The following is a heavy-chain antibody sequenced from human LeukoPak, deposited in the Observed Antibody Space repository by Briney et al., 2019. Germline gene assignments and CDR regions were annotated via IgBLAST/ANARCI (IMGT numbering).Heavy chain of an antibody. CDR1: GGSISPYY. Sequence: PSETLSLTCTVSGGSISPYYWSWIRQPPGKGLEWIGYIYHSGSTNYNPSLKSRVTISLDTSKNQFSLKLNSVTAADTAVYYCARWANWNHDYWGQGTLVTASS. D-gene: IGHD1-1*01. CDR3: ARWANWNHDY. CDR2: IYHSGST. V-gene: IGHV4-59*01. J-gene: IGHJ4*02.